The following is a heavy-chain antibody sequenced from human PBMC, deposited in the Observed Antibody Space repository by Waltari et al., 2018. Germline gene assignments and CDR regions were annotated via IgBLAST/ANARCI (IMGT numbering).Heavy chain of an antibody. CDR2: ISGSGGRT. V-gene: IGHV3-23*04. J-gene: IGHJ3*02. D-gene: IGHD3-22*01. CDR1: GFTFSSYA. Sequence: EVQLVESGGGLVQPGGSLRLSCAASGFTFSSYAMSWVRQAPGKGLEWVSAISGSGGRTYYADSVKGRFTNSRDNSKNTLYLQMNSLRAEDTAVYYCAKEGGDSSGSPGNAFDIWGQGTMVTVSS. CDR3: AKEGGDSSGSPGNAFDI.